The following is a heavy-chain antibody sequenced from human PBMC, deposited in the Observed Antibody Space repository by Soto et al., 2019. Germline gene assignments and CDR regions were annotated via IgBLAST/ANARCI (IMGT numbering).Heavy chain of an antibody. CDR1: GGSFSSYY. CDR3: ATGRSEIVPGALDT. V-gene: IGHV4-4*07. CDR2: IYPTGST. D-gene: IGHD2-2*01. J-gene: IGHJ5*02. Sequence: QVQLQESGPGLVKPSETLSLSCTVSGGSFSSYYCNWVRKSAGKGLEWIGRIYPTGSTTYNPSLKSRLTMSVDTSQNQYSLRLTSMTDADTAVYYCATGRSEIVPGALDTWGQGTLVTVSS.